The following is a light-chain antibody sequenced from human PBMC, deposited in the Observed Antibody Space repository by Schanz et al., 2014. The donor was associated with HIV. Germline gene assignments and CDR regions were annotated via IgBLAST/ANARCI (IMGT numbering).Light chain of an antibody. V-gene: IGKV3-20*01. CDR3: QQYDTSPIT. J-gene: IGKJ3*01. Sequence: EIVLTQSPGTLSLSPGERGTLSCRASQSVGSSYLAWYQQKPGQAPRLLIYGASTRATGIPDRFSGSGSGTDFTLTISRLEPEDFAVYYCQQYDTSPITFGPGTKVDIK. CDR2: GAS. CDR1: QSVGSSY.